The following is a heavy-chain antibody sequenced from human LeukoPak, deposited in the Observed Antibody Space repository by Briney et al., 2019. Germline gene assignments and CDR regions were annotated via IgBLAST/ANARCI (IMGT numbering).Heavy chain of an antibody. CDR1: VFTFDDYA. Sequence: GGSLRLSCAASVFTFDDYAMHWVRHAPGKGLEWVSDISWNSGSIGYADSVKGRFTISRDNAKNSLYLQMNSLRAEDTALYHCAKDSRIAAAGPLDYWGQGTLVTVSS. J-gene: IGHJ4*02. D-gene: IGHD6-13*01. CDR2: ISWNSGSI. V-gene: IGHV3-9*01. CDR3: AKDSRIAAAGPLDY.